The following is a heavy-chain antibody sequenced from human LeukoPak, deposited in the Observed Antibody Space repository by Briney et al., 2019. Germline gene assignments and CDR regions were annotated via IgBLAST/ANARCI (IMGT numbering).Heavy chain of an antibody. CDR1: GGSISSSSYY. CDR3: ARVGQTTGAN. Sequence: SETLSLTCTVSGGSISSSSYYWGWIRQPPGKGLEWIGSIYYSGSTYYNPSLKSRVTISVDTSKNQFSLKLSSVTAADTAVYYCARVGQTTGANWGQGTLVTVSS. D-gene: IGHD4-17*01. J-gene: IGHJ4*02. V-gene: IGHV4-39*07. CDR2: IYYSGST.